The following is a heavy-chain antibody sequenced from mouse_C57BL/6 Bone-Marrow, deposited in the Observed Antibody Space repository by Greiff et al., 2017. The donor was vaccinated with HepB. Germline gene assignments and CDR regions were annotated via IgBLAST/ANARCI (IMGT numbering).Heavy chain of an antibody. D-gene: IGHD2-4*01. CDR1: GFTFSDYG. V-gene: IGHV5-17*01. J-gene: IGHJ1*03. Sequence: EVKLVESGGGLVKPGGSLKLSCAASGFTFSDYGMHWVRQAPEKGLEWVAYISSGSSTIYYADTVKGRFTISRDNAKNTLFLQMTSLRSEDTAMYYCARKITTPHWYFDVWGTGTTVTVSS. CDR3: ARKITTPHWYFDV. CDR2: ISSGSSTI.